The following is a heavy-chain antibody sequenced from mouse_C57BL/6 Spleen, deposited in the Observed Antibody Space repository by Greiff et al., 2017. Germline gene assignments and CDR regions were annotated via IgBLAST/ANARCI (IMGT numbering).Heavy chain of an antibody. CDR2: ISGGGGNT. CDR3: ARPPYYGSSYEYFDV. J-gene: IGHJ1*03. D-gene: IGHD1-1*01. Sequence: EVHLVESGGGLVKPGGSLKLSCAASGFTFRSYTMSWVRQTPEKRLEWVATISGGGGNTYYPDSVKGRFTISRDNAKNTLYLQMSSLRSEDTALYYCARPPYYGSSYEYFDVWGTGTTVTVSS. V-gene: IGHV5-9*01. CDR1: GFTFRSYT.